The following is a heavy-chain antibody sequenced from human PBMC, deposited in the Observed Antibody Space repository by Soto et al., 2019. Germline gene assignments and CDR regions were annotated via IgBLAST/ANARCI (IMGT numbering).Heavy chain of an antibody. Sequence: GGSLRLSCAASGFTFSSYSMHWVRQAPGKGLEWVSVIYSGGTTFYADSVKGRFIISRDISKNMLYLQMNSLRAEDTAVYYCARDYRLMVGGAGFDYWGQGILVTVSS. D-gene: IGHD3-10*01. CDR2: IYSGGTT. CDR3: ARDYRLMVGGAGFDY. CDR1: GFTFSSYS. J-gene: IGHJ4*02. V-gene: IGHV3-66*01.